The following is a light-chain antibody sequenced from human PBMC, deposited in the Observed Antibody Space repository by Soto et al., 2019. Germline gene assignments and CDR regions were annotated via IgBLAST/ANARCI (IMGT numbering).Light chain of an antibody. V-gene: IGKV3-20*01. CDR2: GAS. CDR3: QHYGNSPPSVT. J-gene: IGKJ3*01. Sequence: EVVLTQSPATLSVSPGERATLSCRASESVGSDLAWYQQKPGQAPRLLIYGASNRATGIPDRFSGSGSGTDFTLTISRLEPEDFAVYYCQHYGNSPPSVTFGPGTKVDIK. CDR1: ESVGSD.